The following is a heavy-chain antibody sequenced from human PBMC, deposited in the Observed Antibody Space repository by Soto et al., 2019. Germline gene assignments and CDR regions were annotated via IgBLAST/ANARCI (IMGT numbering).Heavy chain of an antibody. CDR1: GFTFTNYA. D-gene: IGHD5-12*01. V-gene: IGHV3-30-3*01. CDR2: VSYDGSYK. J-gene: IGHJ4*02. Sequence: GGSLRLSCVASGFTFTNYAIHWVRRAPGKGLQWVAIVSYDGSYKYYPDSVKGRFTISRDNSNNALYLQINSLRAEDTAVYYCARGSAVATLDYWGQGILVTVSS. CDR3: ARGSAVATLDY.